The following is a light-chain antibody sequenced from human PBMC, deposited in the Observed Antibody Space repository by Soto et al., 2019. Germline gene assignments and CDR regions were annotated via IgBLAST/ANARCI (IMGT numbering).Light chain of an antibody. J-gene: IGKJ5*01. CDR1: QSISSN. CDR3: QQYNAWPPDT. CDR2: DAS. V-gene: IGKV3-15*01. Sequence: EIVMTQSPATLSVSPGERATLSCRASQSISSNLAWYQQKPGQAPRLLIYDASTKATGLPGRFSGSGSGTEFTLTISSLQSEDFAVYYCQQYNAWPPDTVGQGTRLEIK.